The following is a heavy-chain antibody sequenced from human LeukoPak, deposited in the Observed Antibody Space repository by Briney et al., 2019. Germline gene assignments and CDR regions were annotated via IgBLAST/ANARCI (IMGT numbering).Heavy chain of an antibody. CDR1: GGSISSYY. J-gene: IGHJ4*02. CDR2: IYNTGST. Sequence: PSETLSLTCTVSGGSISSYYWSCLRQHAGKGREWIGRIYNTGSTTYNPSLKSRVTISVDKSKNQFSLKLSSVTAADTAVYYCARDLSGLGGSGSYGYWGQGTLVTVSS. V-gene: IGHV4-4*07. CDR3: ARDLSGLGGSGSYGY. D-gene: IGHD3-10*01.